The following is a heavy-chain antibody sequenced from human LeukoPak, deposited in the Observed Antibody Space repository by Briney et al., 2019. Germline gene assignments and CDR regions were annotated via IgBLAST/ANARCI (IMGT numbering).Heavy chain of an antibody. D-gene: IGHD3-10*01. V-gene: IGHV3-23*01. CDR3: ARDRDYYNYFEY. Sequence: RGSRALSCAASGFTFSSYAMSWVRQAPGKGLEWVSAISGSGGSTYYADSVKGRFTISRDNSKNSLYLQMNSLRGEDTAVYYCARDRDYYNYFEYWGKGTQVTSSS. CDR2: ISGSGGST. CDR1: GFTFSSYA. J-gene: IGHJ4*02.